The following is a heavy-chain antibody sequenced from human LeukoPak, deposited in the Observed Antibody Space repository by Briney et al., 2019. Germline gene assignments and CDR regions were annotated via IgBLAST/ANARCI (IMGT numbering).Heavy chain of an antibody. CDR1: GGSISSYY. Sequence: PSETLSLTCTVSGGSISSYYWSWIRQPPGKGLEWIEYIYYSGSTNYNPSLKSRVTISVDTSKNQFSLKLSSVTAADTAVYYCARDGGLANNYFDYWGQGTLVTVSS. J-gene: IGHJ4*02. D-gene: IGHD4-23*01. CDR2: IYYSGST. V-gene: IGHV4-59*01. CDR3: ARDGGLANNYFDY.